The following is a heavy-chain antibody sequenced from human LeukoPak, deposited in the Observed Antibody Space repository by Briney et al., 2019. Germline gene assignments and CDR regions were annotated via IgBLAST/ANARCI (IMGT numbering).Heavy chain of an antibody. V-gene: IGHV4-34*01. J-gene: IGHJ6*03. CDR3: ARGRPYSSSWPYYYYYYMDV. Sequence: SETLSLTRAVYGGSFSGYYWSWIRQPPGKGLEWIGEINHSGSTNYNPSLKSRVTISVDTSKNQFSLKLSSVTAADTAVYYCARGRPYSSSWPYYYYYYMDVWGKGTTVTVSS. CDR1: GGSFSGYY. D-gene: IGHD6-13*01. CDR2: INHSGST.